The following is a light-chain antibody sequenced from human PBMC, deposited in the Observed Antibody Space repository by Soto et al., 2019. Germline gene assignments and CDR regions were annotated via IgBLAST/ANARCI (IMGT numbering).Light chain of an antibody. Sequence: DIQMTQSPSTLSASVGDRVIITCRASQSITTWLAWYQQKPGKAPNLLIYNASTLKSGVPSRFSGSGSGTEFTLTISSLQPDDFATYYCQQYDNESWTFGQGTKVKIK. CDR1: QSITTW. J-gene: IGKJ1*01. CDR2: NAS. V-gene: IGKV1-5*03. CDR3: QQYDNESWT.